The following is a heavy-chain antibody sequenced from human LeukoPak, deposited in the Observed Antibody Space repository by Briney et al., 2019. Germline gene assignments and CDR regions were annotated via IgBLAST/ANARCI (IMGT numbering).Heavy chain of an antibody. V-gene: IGHV4-31*03. CDR1: GGSISSGGYY. CDR2: IYYSGST. CDR3: ARAPTYYYGSGSYYDWFDP. Sequence: NPSETLSLTCTVSGGSISSGGYYWSWIRQHPGKGLEWIGYIYYSGSTYYNPSLKSRVTISVDTSKNQFSLKLSSVTAADTAVYYCARAPTYYYGSGSYYDWFDPWGQGTLVTVSS. D-gene: IGHD3-10*01. J-gene: IGHJ5*02.